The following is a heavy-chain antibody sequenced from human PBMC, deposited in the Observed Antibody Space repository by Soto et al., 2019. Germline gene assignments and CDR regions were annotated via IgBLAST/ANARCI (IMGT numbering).Heavy chain of an antibody. CDR3: ARGSLEYGGSKLYYYYMDV. CDR2: IYYSENT. Sequence: SETLSLTCTASGGSISSYYWSWIRQPPGKGLEWIAYIYYSENTNYNPSLKSRVTISVDTSKNQFSLKLTFVTAADTAVYYCARGSLEYGGSKLYYYYMDVWGKGTTVTVSS. CDR1: GGSISSYY. J-gene: IGHJ6*03. D-gene: IGHD6-6*01. V-gene: IGHV4-59*01.